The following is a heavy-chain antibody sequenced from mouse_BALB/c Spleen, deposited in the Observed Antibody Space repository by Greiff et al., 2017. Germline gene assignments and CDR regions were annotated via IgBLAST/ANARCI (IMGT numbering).Heavy chain of an antibody. V-gene: IGHV1-14*01. J-gene: IGHJ3*01. CDR2: INPYNDGT. Sequence: EVQLQQSGPELVKPGASVKMSCKASGYTFTSYVMHWVKQKPGQGLEWIGYINPYNDGTKYNEKFKGKATLTSDKSSSTAYMELSSLTSEDSAVYYCAREARYGGAWFAYWGQGTLVTVSA. D-gene: IGHD1-2*01. CDR3: AREARYGGAWFAY. CDR1: GYTFTSYV.